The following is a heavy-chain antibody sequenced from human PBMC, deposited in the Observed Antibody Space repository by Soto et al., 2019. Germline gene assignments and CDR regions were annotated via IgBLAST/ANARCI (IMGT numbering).Heavy chain of an antibody. J-gene: IGHJ4*02. CDR1: GGSISSYY. Sequence: PSETLSLTCTVSGGSISSYYWSWIRQSPGKGLEWIGYMYYSGTTNYNPSLKSRVTISVDTSKDQFSLNLSSVTAADTAVYYCASFEVIGIYFDSWGQGTMVTVSS. D-gene: IGHD1-1*01. CDR2: MYYSGTT. V-gene: IGHV4-59*01. CDR3: ASFEVIGIYFDS.